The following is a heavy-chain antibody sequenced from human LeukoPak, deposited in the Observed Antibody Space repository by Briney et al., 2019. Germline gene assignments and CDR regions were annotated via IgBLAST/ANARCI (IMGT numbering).Heavy chain of an antibody. CDR1: GFIFSGYS. CDR2: ISTTSSHI. J-gene: IGHJ4*02. V-gene: IGHV3-21*01. CDR3: ARGITGTTALDY. Sequence: GGSLRLSCAASGFIFSGYSMNWVRQAPGKGLEWVSSISTTSSHIYYADSMRGRFTISRDNAKNSLYLQMTSLRAEDTAVYFCARGITGTTALDYWGQGTLVIVSS. D-gene: IGHD1-7*01.